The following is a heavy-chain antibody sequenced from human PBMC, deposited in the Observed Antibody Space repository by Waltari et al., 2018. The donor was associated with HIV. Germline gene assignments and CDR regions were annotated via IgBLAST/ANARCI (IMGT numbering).Heavy chain of an antibody. D-gene: IGHD3-22*01. CDR3: AKDRSGSLHYFYYYGMDV. CDR1: GFRSSGYV. Sequence: QVQLVESGGGVVRPGGALRLSCSASGFRSSGYVLHGVRQAPGKGLEWVAATSFDGTNNYYAHSVKGRFTISRDNIKNILHLQMNSLKIEDMAVYYCAKDRSGSLHYFYYYGMDVWGKGTTVAVSS. J-gene: IGHJ6*04. V-gene: IGHV3-30*01. CDR2: TSFDGTNN.